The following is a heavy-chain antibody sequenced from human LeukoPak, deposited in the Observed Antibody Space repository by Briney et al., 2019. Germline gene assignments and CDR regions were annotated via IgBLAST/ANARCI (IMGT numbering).Heavy chain of an antibody. Sequence: GGSLRLSCAASGFTVSSNYMSWVRQAPGKGLEWVSVIYSGGSTYYAGSVRGRLTISRDNSKNTLYLQMNSLRAEDTAVYYCARAPDRYYYYYMDVWGKGTTVTVSS. J-gene: IGHJ6*03. CDR3: ARAPDRYYYYYMDV. CDR1: GFTVSSNY. V-gene: IGHV3-53*01. CDR2: IYSGGST.